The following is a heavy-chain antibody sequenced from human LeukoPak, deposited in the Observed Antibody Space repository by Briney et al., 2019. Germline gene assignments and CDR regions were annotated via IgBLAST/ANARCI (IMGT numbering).Heavy chain of an antibody. D-gene: IGHD4-17*01. J-gene: IGHJ4*02. CDR3: AKIWRGMTRVTGEDY. CDR2: IRKDGSNK. Sequence: GGSLTLSCAASGFTLSSYGMNWVRQAPGKGLEWVAFIRKDGSNKYYADSVKGRFTISKDDPKNTLHLQMNSLRVEDTAVYYCAKIWRGMTRVTGEDYWGQGTLVTVSS. V-gene: IGHV3-30*02. CDR1: GFTLSSYG.